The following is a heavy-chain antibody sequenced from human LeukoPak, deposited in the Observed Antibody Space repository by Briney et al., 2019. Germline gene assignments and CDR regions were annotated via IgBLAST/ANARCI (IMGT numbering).Heavy chain of an antibody. CDR1: GGTPSSYA. CDR2: IIPIFGIA. V-gene: IGHV1-69*10. J-gene: IGHJ4*02. Sequence: SAKVSSTASGGTPSSYAISWVRQAPGQGLEWMGRIIPIFGIANYAQKFQGRVTITAEKSTSTAYIELRSLRSEDTAVYYCAAPPYYYDRSGYYYYYWGQGTLVTVSS. CDR3: AAPPYYYDRSGYYYYY. D-gene: IGHD3-22*01.